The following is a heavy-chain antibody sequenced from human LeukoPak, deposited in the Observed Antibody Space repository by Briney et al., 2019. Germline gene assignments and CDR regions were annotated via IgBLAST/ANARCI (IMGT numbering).Heavy chain of an antibody. J-gene: IGHJ4*02. V-gene: IGHV1-2*06. CDR3: ARDYCAGDCFPDY. Sequence: ASVKVSCKASGYTFTGYYMHWVRQAPGQGLEWMGRINPNSGGTNYAQKFQGRVTMTRDTSISTAYMELRRLRSDDTAVYYCARDYCAGDCFPDYWGQGTLVTVSS. D-gene: IGHD2-21*02. CDR2: INPNSGGT. CDR1: GYTFTGYY.